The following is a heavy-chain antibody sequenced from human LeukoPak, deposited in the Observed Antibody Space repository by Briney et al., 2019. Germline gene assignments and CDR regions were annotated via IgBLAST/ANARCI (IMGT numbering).Heavy chain of an antibody. D-gene: IGHD4-17*01. Sequence: PGGSLRLSCAASGFTFSTYWMHWVRQAPGKGLVWVSRITRDGSSTNYADSVKGRFTISRDNAKNTVYLQMNSLSAEDTAMYYCTFSSYGDHVGVDAFDIWGQGTMVTVSS. J-gene: IGHJ3*02. CDR3: TFSSYGDHVGVDAFDI. CDR1: GFTFSTYW. V-gene: IGHV3-74*01. CDR2: ITRDGSST.